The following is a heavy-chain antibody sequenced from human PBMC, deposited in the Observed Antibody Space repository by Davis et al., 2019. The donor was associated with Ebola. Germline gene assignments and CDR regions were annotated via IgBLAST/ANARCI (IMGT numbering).Heavy chain of an antibody. J-gene: IGHJ5*02. CDR2: FSGKTDAGTT. D-gene: IGHD2-2*01. CDR1: GFTFSNIW. CDR3: TTATQTVPAWS. V-gene: IGHV3-15*01. Sequence: GESLKTSCAASGFTFSNIWMTWVRQAPGKGLEWVGRFSGKTDAGTTDYAAPVKGRFTISRDDSKNTLYLQMNSLKTEDTTVYYCTTATQTVPAWSWGQGTLVTVSS.